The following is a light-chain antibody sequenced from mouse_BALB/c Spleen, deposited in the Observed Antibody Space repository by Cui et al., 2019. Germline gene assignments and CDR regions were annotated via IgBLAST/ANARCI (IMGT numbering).Light chain of an antibody. CDR3: QQYNDYTPSLT. CDR1: QDVGTT. CDR2: GAS. V-gene: IGKV6-23*01. Sequence: DIVMTQSHKFMSTSVGDRVSITCTASQDVGTTVAWYQQKPGESPKLLIYGASTRHTGVPDRFTGSGSGTDFTLTISNVQSEDLAAYVCQQYNDYTPSLTFGAGTKLELK. J-gene: IGKJ5*01.